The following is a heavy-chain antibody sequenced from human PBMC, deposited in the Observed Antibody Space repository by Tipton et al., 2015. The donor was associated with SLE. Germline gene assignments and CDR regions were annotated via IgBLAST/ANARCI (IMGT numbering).Heavy chain of an antibody. D-gene: IGHD2-2*01. J-gene: IGHJ4*02. CDR1: GDSVSSNSAA. Sequence: GLVKPSQTLSLTCAISGDSVSSNSAAWNWIRQSPSRGLEWLGRTYYMSKWYNDYAVSVKSRIIINPDTSKNQFSLQLTSVTPEVTAVYYCARVWGTGSRGVDYWGQGTLVTVSS. CDR2: TYYMSKWYN. V-gene: IGHV6-1*01. CDR3: ARVWGTGSRGVDY.